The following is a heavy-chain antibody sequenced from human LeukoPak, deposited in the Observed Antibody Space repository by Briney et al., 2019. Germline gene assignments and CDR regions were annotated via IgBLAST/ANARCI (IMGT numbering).Heavy chain of an antibody. CDR2: INHSGST. Sequence: SETLSLTCAVYGGSFSGYYWSWIRQPPGKGLEWMGEINHSGSTNYNPSLKSRVTMSLDTSKNQFSLKLSSVTAADTAVYYCARGGVASGAIQRYFDLWGRGTQVTVSS. V-gene: IGHV4-34*01. CDR3: ARGGVASGAIQRYFDL. CDR1: GGSFSGYY. J-gene: IGHJ2*01. D-gene: IGHD2-2*02.